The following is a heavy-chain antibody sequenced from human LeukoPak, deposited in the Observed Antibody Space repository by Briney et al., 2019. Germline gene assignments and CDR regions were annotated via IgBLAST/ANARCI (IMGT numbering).Heavy chain of an antibody. J-gene: IGHJ3*02. CDR2: INYSGST. Sequence: SETLSLTCTVSGGSITTYFWSWIRQAPGKGLEWTGFINYSGSTNSNPALKSRLTMSIDTSRNHFSLKLSSVTAADTAVYYCARGLYCGGDCYPDGFDIWSQGTMVTVSS. V-gene: IGHV4-59*01. CDR1: GGSITTYF. CDR3: ARGLYCGGDCYPDGFDI. D-gene: IGHD2-21*02.